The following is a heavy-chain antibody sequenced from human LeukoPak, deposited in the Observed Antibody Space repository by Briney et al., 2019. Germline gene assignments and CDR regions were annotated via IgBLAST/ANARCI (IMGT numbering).Heavy chain of an antibody. V-gene: IGHV3-66*01. CDR3: ARDTDYYGSGRHGYFDH. J-gene: IGHJ1*01. Sequence: GGSLRLSCEVSGFTVSSNLMGWVRQTPEKGLARVSVLCSCGQTHYADSVRGRFSISRDTSRNTLYLQMNSLRVDDTAVYYCARDTDYYGSGRHGYFDHWGQGTLVTVSS. CDR1: GFTVSSNL. D-gene: IGHD3-10*01. CDR2: LCSCGQT.